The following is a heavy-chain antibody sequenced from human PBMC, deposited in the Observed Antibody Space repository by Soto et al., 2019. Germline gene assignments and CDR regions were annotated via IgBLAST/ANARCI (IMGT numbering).Heavy chain of an antibody. CDR1: GFTFSSYG. V-gene: IGHV3-33*01. CDR3: ARDPGVTYYYFDC. CDR2: IWFDGSKE. J-gene: IGHJ4*02. Sequence: PGGSLRLSCAASGFTFSSYGMHWVRQAPGKGLEWVALIWFDGSKEDYADSVKGRFTISRDDSSNTLYLQMNFLRADDTAVYYCARDPGVTYYYFDCWGQGTLVTV. D-gene: IGHD2-21*02.